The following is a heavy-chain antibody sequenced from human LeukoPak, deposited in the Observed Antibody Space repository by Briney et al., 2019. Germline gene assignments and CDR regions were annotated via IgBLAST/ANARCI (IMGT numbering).Heavy chain of an antibody. V-gene: IGHV4-61*01. CDR2: IYYTGTI. CDR1: GDSVSSGRYY. Sequence: SETLSLTCTVSGDSVSSGRYYWTWIRQPPGKALEWIGYIYYTGTIAYNPSLKSRVTISIDMSKNQFSLKLSSVTAVDTAIYYCATPGPNYGDYAYDSWGQGTLVTVSS. J-gene: IGHJ4*02. CDR3: ATPGPNYGDYAYDS. D-gene: IGHD4-17*01.